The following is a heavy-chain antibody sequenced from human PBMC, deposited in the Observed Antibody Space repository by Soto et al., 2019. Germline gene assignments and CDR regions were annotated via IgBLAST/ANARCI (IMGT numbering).Heavy chain of an antibody. CDR3: ARDEDYSSSWYTGSDAFDI. J-gene: IGHJ3*02. Sequence: ASVKVSCQASVYTFTSYGISCVRQAPGQGLDWMGWISAYNGNTNYAQKLQGRVTMTTDTSTSTAYMELRSLRSDDTAVYYCARDEDYSSSWYTGSDAFDIWGQGTMVTVSS. CDR2: ISAYNGNT. V-gene: IGHV1-18*04. CDR1: VYTFTSYG. D-gene: IGHD6-13*01.